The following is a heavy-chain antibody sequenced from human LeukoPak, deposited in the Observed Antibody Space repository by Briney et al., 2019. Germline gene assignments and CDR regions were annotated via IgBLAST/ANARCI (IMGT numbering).Heavy chain of an antibody. J-gene: IGHJ4*02. CDR2: ITGSGGNT. Sequence: PGGSLRLSCAASGFTFSNYAMSWVRQAPGKGLEWVSAITGSGGNTYYADSVKGRFTISRDNSKNTVSLQMNSLRAEDTAVYYCAKWGDYDVLTGYYVSDYWGRGTLVTVSS. D-gene: IGHD3-9*01. CDR3: AKWGDYDVLTGYYVSDY. CDR1: GFTFSNYA. V-gene: IGHV3-23*01.